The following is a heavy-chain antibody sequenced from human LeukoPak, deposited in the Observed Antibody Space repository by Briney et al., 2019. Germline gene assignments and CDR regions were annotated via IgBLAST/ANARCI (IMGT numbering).Heavy chain of an antibody. Sequence: GRSLRLSCAASGFTFSSYAMHWVRQAPGKGLEWVAVISYDGSNKYYADSVKGRFTISRDNSKNTLYLQMNSLRAEDTAVYYCARDRESEARDYWGQGTLVTVSS. CDR3: ARDRESEARDY. CDR2: ISYDGSNK. V-gene: IGHV3-30-3*01. CDR1: GFTFSSYA. J-gene: IGHJ4*02.